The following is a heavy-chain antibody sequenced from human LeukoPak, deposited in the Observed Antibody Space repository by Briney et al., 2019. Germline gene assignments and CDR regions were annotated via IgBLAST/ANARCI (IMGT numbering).Heavy chain of an antibody. CDR1: GFTFSSYW. CDR2: IKEDGSEK. CDR3: ARDLGVVVVAATRLGAFDI. V-gene: IGHV3-7*03. J-gene: IGHJ3*02. Sequence: GGSLRLSCAASGFTFSSYWMSWVRQAPGKGLEWVANIKEDGSEKYYVDSVKGRFTISRDNAKNSLYLQMNSLRAEDTAVYYCARDLGVVVVAATRLGAFDIWGQGTMVTVSS. D-gene: IGHD2-15*01.